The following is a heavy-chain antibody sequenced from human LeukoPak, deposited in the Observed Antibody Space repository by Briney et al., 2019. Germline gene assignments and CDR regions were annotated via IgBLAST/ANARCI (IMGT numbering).Heavy chain of an antibody. J-gene: IGHJ4*02. CDR3: ARDRLEAVADDDYFDY. CDR2: IRYDGSNK. Sequence: GGSLRLSCAASKFTFSSYGMHWVRQAPGKGLEWVAFIRYDGSNKYYADSVKGRFTISRDNSKNTVYLQMNSLRVEDTAVYYCARDRLEAVADDDYFDYWGRGTLVTVSS. D-gene: IGHD6-19*01. CDR1: KFTFSSYG. V-gene: IGHV3-30*02.